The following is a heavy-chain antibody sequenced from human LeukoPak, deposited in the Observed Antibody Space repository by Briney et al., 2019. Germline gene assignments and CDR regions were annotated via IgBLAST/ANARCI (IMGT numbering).Heavy chain of an antibody. CDR2: IKQDGSEK. D-gene: IGHD3-10*01. CDR3: ARPADRGHYNWFDP. Sequence: PGGSLRLPCAASGFTFSSYWMSWVRQAPGKGLEWVANIKQDGSEKYFLDSVKGRFTISRDNAKNSVHLQMNSLRGEDTAVYYCARPADRGHYNWFDPWGQGTLVTVSS. CDR1: GFTFSSYW. V-gene: IGHV3-7*04. J-gene: IGHJ5*02.